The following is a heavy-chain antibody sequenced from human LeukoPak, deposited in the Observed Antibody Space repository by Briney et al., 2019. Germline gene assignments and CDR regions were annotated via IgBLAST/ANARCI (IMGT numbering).Heavy chain of an antibody. CDR1: GYTFDDYA. J-gene: IGHJ4*02. D-gene: IGHD2-8*02. Sequence: PGGSLRLSCAASGYTFDDYAMQWVRPALQISLECVSGISWNSGSIGYADSVKGRFTISRDNVKNTLYLQMNRPGAEDTAVYFCVSGHCTGGVCHHRDYWGQGTLVTVSS. V-gene: IGHV3-9*01. CDR3: VSGHCTGGVCHHRDY. CDR2: ISWNSGSI.